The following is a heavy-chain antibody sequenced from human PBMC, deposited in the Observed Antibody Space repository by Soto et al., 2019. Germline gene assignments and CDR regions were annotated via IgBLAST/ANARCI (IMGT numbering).Heavy chain of an antibody. CDR2: IIPIFGTA. V-gene: IGHV1-69*06. J-gene: IGHJ5*02. CDR3: AREFELNDYVWGSYRKNWFDP. CDR1: GGTFSSYA. Sequence: SVKVSCKASGGTFSSYAISWVRQAPGQGLEWMGGIIPIFGTANYAQKFQGRVTITADKSTSTAYMELSSLRSEDTAVYYCAREFELNDYVWGSYRKNWFDPWGQGTLVTVSS. D-gene: IGHD3-16*02.